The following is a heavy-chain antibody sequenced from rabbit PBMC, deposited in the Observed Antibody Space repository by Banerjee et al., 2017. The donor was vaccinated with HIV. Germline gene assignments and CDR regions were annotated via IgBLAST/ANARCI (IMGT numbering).Heavy chain of an antibody. CDR1: GFSFSSSDY. D-gene: IGHD8-1*01. CDR3: ARDTGSSFSSYGMDL. CDR2: IAGSSSAFT. V-gene: IGHV1S45*01. J-gene: IGHJ6*01. Sequence: QEQLVESGGGLVKPEGSLTLTCTASGFSFSSSDYMCWVRQAPGKGLEWIACIAGSSSAFTYSATWAKGRFTVSKTSSTTVTLQMTSLTVADTATYFCARDTGSSFSSYGMDLWGPGTLVTVS.